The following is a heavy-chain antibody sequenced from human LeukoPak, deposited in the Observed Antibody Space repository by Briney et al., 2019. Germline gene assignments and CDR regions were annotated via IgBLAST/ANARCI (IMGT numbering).Heavy chain of an antibody. J-gene: IGHJ6*02. V-gene: IGHV3-23*01. Sequence: GGSLRLSCAASGFTFSSYAVSWVRQAPGKGLEWVSAISGSGFSTYYADSVKGRFTVSRDNSKNTLFLQMNSLRAEDTAIYYCAKDLSYCSGGTCYTSRYYGMDVWGQGTTVTVSS. CDR1: GFTFSSYA. CDR2: ISGSGFST. D-gene: IGHD2-15*01. CDR3: AKDLSYCSGGTCYTSRYYGMDV.